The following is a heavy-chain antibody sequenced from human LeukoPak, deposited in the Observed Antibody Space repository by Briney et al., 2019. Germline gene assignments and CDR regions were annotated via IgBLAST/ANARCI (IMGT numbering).Heavy chain of an antibody. D-gene: IGHD1-26*01. CDR2: FGIAGDT. V-gene: IGHV3-13*01. CDR3: VRTNGGTYYDY. J-gene: IGHJ4*02. CDR1: GLIFTDYD. Sequence: GGSLRLSCAASGLIFTDYDLHWVRQPPGKGLEWVSVFGIAGDTYYADSVKGRFTISRDVAKNSLYLQMNNLRAGDTAVYYCVRTNGGTYYDYWGQGTLVTLSS.